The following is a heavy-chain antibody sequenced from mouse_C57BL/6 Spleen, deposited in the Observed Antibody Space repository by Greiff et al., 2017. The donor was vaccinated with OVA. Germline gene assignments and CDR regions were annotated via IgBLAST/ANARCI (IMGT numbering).Heavy chain of an antibody. V-gene: IGHV1-55*01. CDR1: GYTFTSYW. CDR2: IYPGSGST. D-gene: IGHD1-1*01. Sequence: VQLQQSGAELVKPGASVKMSCKASGYTFTSYWITWVKQRPGQGLEWIGDIYPGSGSTNYNEKFKSKATLTVDTSSSTAYMQLSSLTSEDSAVYDCAYYYGSSPAWFAYWGQGTLVTVSA. J-gene: IGHJ3*01. CDR3: AYYYGSSPAWFAY.